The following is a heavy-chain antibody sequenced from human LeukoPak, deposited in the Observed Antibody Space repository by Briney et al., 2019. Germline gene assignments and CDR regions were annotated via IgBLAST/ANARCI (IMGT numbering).Heavy chain of an antibody. V-gene: IGHV1-18*01. Sequence: AAVKVSCKAAGYSFTSYGISWVRQAPGQGLGWMGGISAYNGNKNYAQKLQGRVTMTTDTSTSTAYIELRSLRSEETAVYYCARVSIPMVRGASYYYMDVWRKGTTVTISS. CDR1: GYSFTSYG. D-gene: IGHD3-10*01. CDR3: ARVSIPMVRGASYYYMDV. CDR2: ISAYNGNK. J-gene: IGHJ6*03.